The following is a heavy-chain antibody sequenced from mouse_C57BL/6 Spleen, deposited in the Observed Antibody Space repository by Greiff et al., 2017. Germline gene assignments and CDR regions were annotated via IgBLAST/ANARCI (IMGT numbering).Heavy chain of an antibody. CDR3: ARTPTTVGGYFDY. Sequence: QVQLQQSGAELAKPGASVKLSCKASGYTFTSYWMHWVKQRPGQGLEWIGYINPSSGYTKYNQKFKDKATLTADKSSSTAYMQLSSLTYEDSAVYYCARTPTTVGGYFDYWGQGTTLTVSS. V-gene: IGHV1-7*01. J-gene: IGHJ2*01. D-gene: IGHD1-1*01. CDR1: GYTFTSYW. CDR2: INPSSGYT.